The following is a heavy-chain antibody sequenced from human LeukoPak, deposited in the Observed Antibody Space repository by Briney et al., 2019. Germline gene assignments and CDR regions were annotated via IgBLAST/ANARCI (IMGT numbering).Heavy chain of an antibody. CDR2: IIPIFGTA. J-gene: IGHJ3*02. D-gene: IGHD1-26*01. CDR1: GYTLTELS. CDR3: ARDSGSLDDAFDI. Sequence: ASVRVSCKVSGYTLTELSMHWVRQAPGQGLEWMGGIIPIFGTANYAQKFQGRVTITADESTSTAYMELSSLRSEDTAVYYCARDSGSLDDAFDIWGQGTMVTVSS. V-gene: IGHV1-69*13.